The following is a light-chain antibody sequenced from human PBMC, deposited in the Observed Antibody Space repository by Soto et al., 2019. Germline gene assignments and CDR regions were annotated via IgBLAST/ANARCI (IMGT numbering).Light chain of an antibody. V-gene: IGKV1-5*03. Sequence: DIQMTQSPSTLSASVGDRVTITCRASQSVSNTLAWDQQKPGLAPKLLIYQASNLESGVPSRFSGSGSGTEVTLTISSLQPDDFATYYCQQYNSYRTFGQGTKVEI. J-gene: IGKJ1*01. CDR1: QSVSNT. CDR3: QQYNSYRT. CDR2: QAS.